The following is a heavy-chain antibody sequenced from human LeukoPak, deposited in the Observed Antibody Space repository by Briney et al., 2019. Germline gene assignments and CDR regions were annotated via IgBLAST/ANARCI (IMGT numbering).Heavy chain of an antibody. Sequence: GASVKVSCKASGYTFTSYDINWVRQATGQGLEWMGWMNPNSGNTGYAQKFQGRVTMTRNTSISTAYMELSSLRSEDTAVYYCARVNKGSLWFGPYSDYWGQGTLVTVSS. CDR2: MNPNSGNT. CDR3: ARVNKGSLWFGPYSDY. CDR1: GYTFTSYD. V-gene: IGHV1-8*01. J-gene: IGHJ4*02. D-gene: IGHD3-10*01.